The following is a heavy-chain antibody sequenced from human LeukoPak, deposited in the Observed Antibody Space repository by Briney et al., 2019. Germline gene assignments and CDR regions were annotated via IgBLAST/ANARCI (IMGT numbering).Heavy chain of an antibody. J-gene: IGHJ6*02. Sequence: GGSLKLSCAASGFTLSGSAMHWVRQASGKGLECVGRIRSKANNYATDYAASVKGRFTISRDDSRNSAYLEMNGLKTKDTAVYYCTRIFSFSGMDVWGQGTTVTVSS. CDR3: TRIFSFSGMDV. CDR2: IRSKANNYAT. V-gene: IGHV3-73*01. D-gene: IGHD3-9*01. CDR1: GFTLSGSA.